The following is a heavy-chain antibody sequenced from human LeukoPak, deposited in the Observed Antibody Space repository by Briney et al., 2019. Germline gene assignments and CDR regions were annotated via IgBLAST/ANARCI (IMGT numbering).Heavy chain of an antibody. D-gene: IGHD6-13*01. Sequence: ASVKVSCKASGYTFTGYYMHWVRQAPGQGLEWMGWINPNSGGTNYAQKFQGRVTMTRDTSISTAYMELSRLRSDDTAAYYCARAVYSSSPVDYWGRGTLVTVSS. CDR3: ARAVYSSSPVDY. CDR2: INPNSGGT. V-gene: IGHV1-2*02. J-gene: IGHJ4*02. CDR1: GYTFTGYY.